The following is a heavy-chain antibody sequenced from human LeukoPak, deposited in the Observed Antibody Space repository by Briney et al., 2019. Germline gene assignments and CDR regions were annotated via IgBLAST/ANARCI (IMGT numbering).Heavy chain of an antibody. CDR2: ISYDGSNK. Sequence: GRSLRLSCAASGFTFSSYGMHWVRQAPGKGLEWVAVISYDGSNKYYADSVKGRFTISRDNSKNTLYLQMNSLRAEDTAVYYCARDTNNWNYFDYWGQGTLVTVSS. D-gene: IGHD1-20*01. CDR3: ARDTNNWNYFDY. J-gene: IGHJ4*02. CDR1: GFTFSSYG. V-gene: IGHV3-30*03.